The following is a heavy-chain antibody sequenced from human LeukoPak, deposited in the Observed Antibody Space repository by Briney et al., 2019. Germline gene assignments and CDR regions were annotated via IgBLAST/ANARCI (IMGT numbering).Heavy chain of an antibody. CDR3: ASERRLYYDSSGYYYDPYYYYMDV. D-gene: IGHD3-22*01. Sequence: SETLSLTCTVSGGSISSYYWSWIRQPAGKGLEWIGRIYTSGSTNYNPSLKSRVTMSVDTSKNQFPLKLSSVTAADTAVYYCASERRLYYDSSGYYYDPYYYYMDVWGKGTTVTISS. CDR2: IYTSGST. CDR1: GGSISSYY. V-gene: IGHV4-4*07. J-gene: IGHJ6*03.